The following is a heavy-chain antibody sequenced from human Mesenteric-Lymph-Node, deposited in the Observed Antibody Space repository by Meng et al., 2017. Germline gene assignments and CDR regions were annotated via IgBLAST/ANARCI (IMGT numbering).Heavy chain of an antibody. V-gene: IGHV1-69*06. D-gene: IGHD2-21*02. CDR3: ARDLGGDWAFDI. CDR2: IIPIFGTA. CDR1: GGTFSSYA. J-gene: IGHJ3*02. Sequence: SVKVSCKASGGTFSSYAISWVRQALGQGLEWMGGIIPIFGTANYAQKFQGRVTITADKSTSTAYMELSSLRSEDTAVYYCARDLGGDWAFDIWGQGTMVTVSS.